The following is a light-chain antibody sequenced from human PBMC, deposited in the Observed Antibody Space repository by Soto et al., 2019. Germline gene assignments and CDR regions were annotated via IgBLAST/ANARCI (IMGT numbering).Light chain of an antibody. J-gene: IGKJ1*01. CDR3: QQLNSYPQT. Sequence: DMRLHRSPSFLSASVGDKVATTCRASQNISSYLTWYQQKPGKAPKLLIYAVSTWQSGVPSRFSGSGSGTEFTLTISSLQPEDLATYYCQQLNSYPQTFGQGTKVDIK. V-gene: IGKV1-9*01. CDR2: AVS. CDR1: QNISSY.